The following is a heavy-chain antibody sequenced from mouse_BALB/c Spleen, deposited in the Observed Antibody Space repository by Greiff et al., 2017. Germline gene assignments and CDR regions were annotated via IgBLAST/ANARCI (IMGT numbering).Heavy chain of an antibody. Sequence: EVKLMESGPGLVKPSQSLSLTCTVTGYSITSDYAWNWIRQFPGNKLEWMGYISYSGSTSYNPSLKSRISITRDTSKNQFFLQLNSVTTEDTATYYCARLGLRYWYFDVWGAGTTVTVSS. V-gene: IGHV3-2*02. J-gene: IGHJ1*01. CDR3: ARLGLRYWYFDV. CDR1: GYSITSDYA. CDR2: ISYSGST. D-gene: IGHD2-2*01.